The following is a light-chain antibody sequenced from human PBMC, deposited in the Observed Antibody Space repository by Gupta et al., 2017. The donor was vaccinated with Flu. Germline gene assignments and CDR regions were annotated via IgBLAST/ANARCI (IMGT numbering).Light chain of an antibody. CDR1: QTVTSNY. V-gene: IGKV3-20*01. CDR2: GAS. Sequence: VLTQSPGTLSLSPVERATLSCRASQTVTSNYLAWYQQIPGQAPRLLIYGASNRATGIPDRFSGSGSGTDFTLTISRLEPEDFAVYYCQQYETSPLTFGGGTKVEI. J-gene: IGKJ4*01. CDR3: QQYETSPLT.